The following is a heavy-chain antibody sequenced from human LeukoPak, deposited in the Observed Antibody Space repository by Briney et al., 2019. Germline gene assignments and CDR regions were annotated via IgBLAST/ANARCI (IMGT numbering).Heavy chain of an antibody. J-gene: IGHJ4*02. CDR2: INPNSGGT. Sequence: ASVKVSCKASGYTFTGYYMHWVRQAPGQGLEWMGWINPNSGGTNYAQKFQGRVTMTRDTSISTAYMELSRLRSDDTAVYYCAREDSSGWSFDYWGQGTLVTVSS. CDR1: GYTFTGYY. CDR3: AREDSSGWSFDY. D-gene: IGHD6-19*01. V-gene: IGHV1-2*02.